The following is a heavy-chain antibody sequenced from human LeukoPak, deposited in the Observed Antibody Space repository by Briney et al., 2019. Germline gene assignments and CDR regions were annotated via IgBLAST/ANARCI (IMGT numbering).Heavy chain of an antibody. CDR2: IYYSGST. J-gene: IGHJ6*03. V-gene: IGHV4-39*01. Sequence: PSETLSLTCTVSGGSISSSSYYWGWIRQPPGKGLEWIGSIYYSGSTYYNPSLKSRVTISVDTSKNQFSLKLSSVTAADTAVYYCARHWPRGDYYMDVWGKGTTVTVSS. D-gene: IGHD3-10*01. CDR3: ARHWPRGDYYMDV. CDR1: GGSISSSSYY.